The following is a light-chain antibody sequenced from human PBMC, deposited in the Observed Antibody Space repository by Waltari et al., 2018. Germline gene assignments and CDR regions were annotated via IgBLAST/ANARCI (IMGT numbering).Light chain of an antibody. V-gene: IGLV3-25*03. CDR3: QSSDSSGSYVL. CDR1: TLPKEY. CDR2: KDS. Sequence: SYGLTQAPSVSVSPGQTARITCSGDTLPKEYAYWYQQKPGQAPVLVIYKDSERPSGIPERFSGSRAGTTVALTINGGQAEDEAEYYCQSSDSSGSYVLFGGGTKLTVL. J-gene: IGLJ3*02.